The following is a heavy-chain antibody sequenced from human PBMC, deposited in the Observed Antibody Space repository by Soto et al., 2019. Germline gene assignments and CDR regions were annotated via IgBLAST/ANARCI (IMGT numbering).Heavy chain of an antibody. V-gene: IGHV3-23*01. CDR2: IRSDGDTT. CDR1: GFTFSRYG. Sequence: EVQVLESGGGLVQPGGSLRLSCAASGFTFSRYGMNWVRQAPGKGLEWVSGIRSDGDTTYNADSVKGRFTVSRDTSKHTVYLQMNSLRAEDTAIYYCAKGKGVGATPDGANCWGQGTLVTVSS. D-gene: IGHD1-26*01. J-gene: IGHJ4*02. CDR3: AKGKGVGATPDGANC.